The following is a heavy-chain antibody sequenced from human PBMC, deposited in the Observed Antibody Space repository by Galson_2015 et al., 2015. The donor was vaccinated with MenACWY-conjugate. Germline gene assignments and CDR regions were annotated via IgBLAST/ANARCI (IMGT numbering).Heavy chain of an antibody. CDR3: AVYCSSTRCYGASGGY. CDR2: INSDGSST. D-gene: IGHD2-2*01. V-gene: IGHV3-74*01. Sequence: SLRLSCAASGFTFSSYWMHWVRQAPGKGLVWVSLINSDGSSTSYADSVKGRFTISIDNAKNTLYLQMNSLRAEETAVYYCAVYCSSTRCYGASGGYSCPGTLSPVSS. CDR1: GFTFSSYW. J-gene: IGHJ4*02.